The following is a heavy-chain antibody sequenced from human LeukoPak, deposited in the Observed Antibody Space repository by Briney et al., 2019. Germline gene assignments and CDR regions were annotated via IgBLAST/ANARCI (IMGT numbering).Heavy chain of an antibody. V-gene: IGHV3-7*01. J-gene: IGHJ4*02. D-gene: IGHD5-18*01. CDR1: GFTFSSYW. CDR3: ARVWQSAQNVDTAMVLFFY. CDR2: IKHDGTEK. Sequence: GGSLRLSCAASGFTFSSYWMSWVRQAPGKGLEWVANIKHDGTEKYYVDSVKGRFTISRDNAKNSLYLQMNSLRAEDTAVYYCARVWQSAQNVDTAMVLFFYWGQGTLVTVSS.